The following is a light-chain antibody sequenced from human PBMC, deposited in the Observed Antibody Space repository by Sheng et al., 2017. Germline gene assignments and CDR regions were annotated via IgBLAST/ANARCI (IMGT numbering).Light chain of an antibody. CDR3: QQYNNWPPA. CDR1: QSVTSN. CDR2: GAS. Sequence: ETVMTQSPATLSVSPGERATLSCRASQSVTSNLAWYQQKPGQAPRLIIYGASTRATGIPARFSGSGSGTEFTLTISSLQSEDSAVYYCQQYNNWPPAFGGGTKVEIK. J-gene: IGKJ4*01. V-gene: IGKV3-15*01.